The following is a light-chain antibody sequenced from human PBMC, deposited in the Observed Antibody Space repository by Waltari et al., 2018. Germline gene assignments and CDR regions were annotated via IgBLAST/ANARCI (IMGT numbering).Light chain of an antibody. CDR3: LQHFSYPWT. CDR1: QDISNW. CDR2: DAS. J-gene: IGKJ1*01. Sequence: DIQMSQSPSTLSASLGDRVTITCRASQDISNWLAWYQQKPGKAPKVLIYDASTLQSGVPSGFSGGGSGTEFTLTISSLQSDDFATYYCLQHFSYPWTFGPGTKVEIK. V-gene: IGKV1-5*01.